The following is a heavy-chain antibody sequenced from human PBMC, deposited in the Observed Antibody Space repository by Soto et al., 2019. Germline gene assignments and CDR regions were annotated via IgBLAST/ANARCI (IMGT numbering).Heavy chain of an antibody. CDR3: ATSGGGWYLY. D-gene: IGHD6-19*01. Sequence: QVQLVQSGAEVKKPGASVKVSCKASGYTFSSYDINWVRQDTGQGLEWMGWLNPNSGDTGYAQKFQGSVTLTRNTSINTAYIELRSLTSDDTAVYYCATSGGGWYLYWGQGTLVTVSS. J-gene: IGHJ4*02. CDR1: GYTFSSYD. CDR2: LNPNSGDT. V-gene: IGHV1-8*01.